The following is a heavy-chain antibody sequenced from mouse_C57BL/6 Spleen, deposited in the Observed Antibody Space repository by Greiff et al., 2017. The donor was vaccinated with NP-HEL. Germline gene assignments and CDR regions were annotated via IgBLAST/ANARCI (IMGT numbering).Heavy chain of an antibody. V-gene: IGHV7-3*01. D-gene: IGHD3-3*01. Sequence: EVKLVESGGGLVQPGGSLSLSCAASGFTFTDYYMSWVRQPPGKALEWLGFIRNKANGYTTEYSASVKGRFTISRDNSQSILYLQMNALRAEDSATYYCARYGGTFDYWGQGTTLTVSS. CDR2: IRNKANGYTT. CDR3: ARYGGTFDY. CDR1: GFTFTDYY. J-gene: IGHJ2*01.